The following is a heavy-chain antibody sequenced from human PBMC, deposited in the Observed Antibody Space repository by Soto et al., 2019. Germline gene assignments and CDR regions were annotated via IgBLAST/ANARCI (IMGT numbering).Heavy chain of an antibody. CDR3: AKDRGYYYFDL. CDR2: ISSSSSDI. V-gene: IGHV3-21*01. CDR1: GFTFSTYS. J-gene: IGHJ2*01. Sequence: GGSLRLSCAASGFTFSTYSMNWVRQAPGKGLEWVSSISSSSSDIYYADSVKGRLTISRDNAKNSLYLQMNSLRVEDTAVYYCAKDRGYYYFDLWGRGTLVTVSS.